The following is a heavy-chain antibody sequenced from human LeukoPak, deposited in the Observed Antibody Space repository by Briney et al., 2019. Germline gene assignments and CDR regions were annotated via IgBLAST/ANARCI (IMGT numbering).Heavy chain of an antibody. CDR1: GFTFSDYY. CDR3: ARGYSSSWTDY. CDR2: IETSGSTI. D-gene: IGHD6-13*01. J-gene: IGHJ4*02. V-gene: IGHV3-11*04. Sequence: PGGSLRLSCAASGFTFSDYYMSWIRQAPGEGLEWVSYIETSGSTIYYADSVKGRFTISRDNAKNSLYLQMNSLRAEDTAVYYCARGYSSSWTDYWGQGTLVTVSS.